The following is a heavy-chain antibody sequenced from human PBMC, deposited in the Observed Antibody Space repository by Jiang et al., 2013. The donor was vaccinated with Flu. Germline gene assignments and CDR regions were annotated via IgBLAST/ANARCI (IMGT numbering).Heavy chain of an antibody. CDR3: ARDSYDSSGYYFDY. CDR2: ISSSSSYI. CDR1: GFTFSSYS. J-gene: IGHJ4*02. D-gene: IGHD3-22*01. V-gene: IGHV3-21*01. Sequence: VQLLESGGGLVKPGGSLRLSCAASGFTFSSYSMNWVRQAPGKGLEWVSSISSSSSYIYYADSVKGRFTISRDNAKNSLYLQMNSLRAEDTAVYYCARDSYDSSGYYFDYWAREPWSPSPQ.